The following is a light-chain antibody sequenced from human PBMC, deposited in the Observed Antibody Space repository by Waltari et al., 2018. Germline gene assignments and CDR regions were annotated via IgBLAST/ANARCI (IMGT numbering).Light chain of an antibody. J-gene: IGKJ5*01. CDR1: QSVSSSD. CDR2: DAS. Sequence: EIVLTQSPATLSLSPGERATLSCGASQSVSSSDLAWYQQKPGLAPRLLIYDASSRATGIPDRFSGSGSGTDFTLTISRLEPEDFAVYYCQHRQAFGQGTRLEIK. CDR3: QHRQA. V-gene: IGKV3D-20*01.